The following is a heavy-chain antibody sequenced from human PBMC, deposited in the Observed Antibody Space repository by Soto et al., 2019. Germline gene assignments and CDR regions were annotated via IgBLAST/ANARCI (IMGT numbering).Heavy chain of an antibody. J-gene: IGHJ4*02. V-gene: IGHV1-18*01. Sequence: QVQLVQSGGEVKKPGASVRVSGKASGYTFPSYGITWVRQAPGQGLEWMGWINTYNGNTNYTQKLQGRVTMTTDTSTSTVYRELRSLRSDDTAVYYCARVVIGPRPPDYWGQGTLVTVSS. CDR3: ARVVIGPRPPDY. CDR1: GYTFPSYG. CDR2: INTYNGNT. D-gene: IGHD6-6*01.